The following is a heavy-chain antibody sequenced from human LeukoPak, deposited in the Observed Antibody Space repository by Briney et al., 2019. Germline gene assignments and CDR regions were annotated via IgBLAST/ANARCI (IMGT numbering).Heavy chain of an antibody. CDR3: ARARSSIAAYDY. Sequence: GGSLRLSCAASGFTVSSSYMSWVRQAPGKGLEWVSVIYSGGTTYYADSVKGRFTISRDNSKNTLYLRMNSLRAEDTAVYYCARARSSIAAYDYWGQGTLVTVSS. D-gene: IGHD6-13*01. CDR2: IYSGGTT. CDR1: GFTVSSSY. J-gene: IGHJ4*02. V-gene: IGHV3-53*01.